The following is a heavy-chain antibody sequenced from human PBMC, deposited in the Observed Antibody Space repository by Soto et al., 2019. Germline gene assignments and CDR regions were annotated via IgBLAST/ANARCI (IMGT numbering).Heavy chain of an antibody. CDR3: ARSQSRRSYYYGMDV. CDR2: IIPIFGTA. V-gene: IGHV1-69*13. D-gene: IGHD2-2*01. J-gene: IGHJ6*02. Sequence: LVKVSCKASGGTFSSYAISWVRQAPGQGLEWMGGIIPIFGTANYAQKFQGRVTITADESTSTAYMELSSLRSEDTAVYYCARSQSRRSYYYGMDVWGQGTTVTVSS. CDR1: GGTFSSYA.